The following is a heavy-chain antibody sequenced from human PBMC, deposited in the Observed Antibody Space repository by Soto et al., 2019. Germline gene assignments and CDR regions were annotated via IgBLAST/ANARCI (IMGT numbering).Heavy chain of an antibody. CDR2: MNPNSGNT. J-gene: IGHJ3*02. Sequence: ASVKVSCKASGYTFTSYDINWVRQATGQGLEWMGWMNPNSGNTGYAQKFQGRVTMTRNTSISTAYMELSSLRSEDTAVYYCASPARNYDFWSGYSFNIWGQGTMVTVSS. V-gene: IGHV1-8*01. CDR3: ASPARNYDFWSGYSFNI. D-gene: IGHD3-3*01. CDR1: GYTFTSYD.